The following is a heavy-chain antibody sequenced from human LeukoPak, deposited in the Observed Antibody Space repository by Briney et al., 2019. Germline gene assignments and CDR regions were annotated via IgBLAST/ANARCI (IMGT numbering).Heavy chain of an antibody. Sequence: PGGSLRLSCAASGFPFSQYGMHWVRQVPGKGLEWVAVIWYDGSNKSYADSVKGRSTISRDNSKNTLYLQMNSLRAEDTAVHYCAKDTQRWLQLLEYYFDYWGQGTLVTVSS. V-gene: IGHV3-33*06. D-gene: IGHD5-24*01. CDR1: GFPFSQYG. CDR3: AKDTQRWLQLLEYYFDY. J-gene: IGHJ4*02. CDR2: IWYDGSNK.